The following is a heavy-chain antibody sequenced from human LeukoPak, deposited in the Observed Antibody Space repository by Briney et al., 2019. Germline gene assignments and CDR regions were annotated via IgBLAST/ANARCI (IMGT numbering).Heavy chain of an antibody. CDR2: ISGSGGST. Sequence: GGSLRLSCAASGFTFSSYAMSWVRQAPGKGLEWVSAISGSGGSTYYADSVKGRFTISRDNSKNTLYQQMNSLRAEDTAVYYCAKAETYYYGSGELYFDYWGQGTLVTVSS. J-gene: IGHJ4*02. CDR1: GFTFSSYA. D-gene: IGHD3-10*01. V-gene: IGHV3-23*01. CDR3: AKAETYYYGSGELYFDY.